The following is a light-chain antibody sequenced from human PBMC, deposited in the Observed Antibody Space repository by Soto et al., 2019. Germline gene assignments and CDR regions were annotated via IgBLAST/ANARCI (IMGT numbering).Light chain of an antibody. CDR2: DVS. V-gene: IGLV2-14*01. CDR3: SSYTSSSPVV. CDR1: SSDVGGYNY. Sequence: QSVLTQPASVSGSPVQSITISCTGTSSDVGGYNYVSWYQQHPGKAPKLMIYDVSNRPSGVSNRFSGSKSGNTASLTISGLQAEDEADYYCSSYTSSSPVVFGGGTKVTVL. J-gene: IGLJ2*01.